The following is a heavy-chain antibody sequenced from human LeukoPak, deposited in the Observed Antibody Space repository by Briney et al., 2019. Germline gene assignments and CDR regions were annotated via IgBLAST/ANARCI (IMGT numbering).Heavy chain of an antibody. CDR3: TTDDSGYVPAAAGSDFDY. CDR1: GFTFSNAW. CDR2: IKSKTDGGTT. V-gene: IGHV3-15*01. Sequence: GGSLRLSCAASGFTFSNAWMSWVRQAPGKGLEWVGRIKSKTDGGTTDYAAPVKGRFTISRDDSKNTLYLQMNSLKTEDTAVYYCTTDDSGYVPAAAGSDFDYWGQGTLVTVSS. D-gene: IGHD5-12*01. J-gene: IGHJ4*02.